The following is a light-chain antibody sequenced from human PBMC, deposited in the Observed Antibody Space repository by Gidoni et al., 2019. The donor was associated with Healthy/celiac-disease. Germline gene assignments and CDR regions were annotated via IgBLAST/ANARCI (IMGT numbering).Light chain of an antibody. CDR1: TVGDKY. J-gene: IGLJ1*01. Sequence: SYELPPPPPVPVSPGQTASITCSGDTVGDKYACWYQHKPGQSPVLVIYQDSKRPSGIPERFSGSNSGNTATLTISGTRAMDEADYYCQAWDSSTAYVFGTGTKVTVL. CDR2: QDS. CDR3: QAWDSSTAYV. V-gene: IGLV3-1*01.